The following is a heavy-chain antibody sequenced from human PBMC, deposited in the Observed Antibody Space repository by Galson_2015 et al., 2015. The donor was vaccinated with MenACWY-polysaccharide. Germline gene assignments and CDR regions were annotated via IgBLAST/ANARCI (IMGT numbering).Heavy chain of an antibody. D-gene: IGHD1-26*01. CDR1: RFNFNIHT. V-gene: IGHV3-30-3*01. CDR2: ISSDGDDK. Sequence: SLRLSCAAARFNFNIHTMHWVRQAPGKGLERVALISSDGDDKYYADSVKGRFTISRDNHKNMVFLQMNSLRADDTAVYYCAKGGREVDNWLDPWGQGALVTVSS. J-gene: IGHJ5*02. CDR3: AKGGREVDNWLDP.